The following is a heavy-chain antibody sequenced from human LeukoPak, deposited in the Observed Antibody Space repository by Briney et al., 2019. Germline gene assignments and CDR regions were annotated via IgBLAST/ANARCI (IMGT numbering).Heavy chain of an antibody. J-gene: IGHJ5*02. CDR1: GGSFSGYY. D-gene: IGHD3-22*01. V-gene: IGHV4-59*01. Sequence: PSETLSLTCAVYGGSFSGYYWSWIRQPPGKGLEWIGYIYYSGSTNYNPSLKSRVTISVDTSKNQFSLKLSSVTAADTAVYYCAGSYYDSSGLFDPWGQGTLVTVSS. CDR2: IYYSGST. CDR3: AGSYYDSSGLFDP.